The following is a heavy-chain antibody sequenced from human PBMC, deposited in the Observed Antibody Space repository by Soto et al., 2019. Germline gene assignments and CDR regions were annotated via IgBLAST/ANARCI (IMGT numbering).Heavy chain of an antibody. CDR1: GFTFSDYY. J-gene: IGHJ4*02. D-gene: IGHD3-10*01. V-gene: IGHV3-11*01. Sequence: ESGGGLVKPGGSLSLSCAASGFTFSDYYMSWIRQAPGKGLEWVSYISSTARTTFYADSVKGRFTISRDNTKNSLFLQMNSLRAEDTAVYYCARVWFGQFHHFDYWGQGTLVTVSS. CDR3: ARVWFGQFHHFDY. CDR2: ISSTARTT.